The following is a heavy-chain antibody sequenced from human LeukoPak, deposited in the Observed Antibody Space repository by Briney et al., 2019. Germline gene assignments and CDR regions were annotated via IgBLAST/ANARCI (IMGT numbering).Heavy chain of an antibody. CDR1: GFTFSSYG. Sequence: GGSLRLSCAASGFTFSSYGMSWVRQAPGKGLEWISAISGSGGSKYYADSVKGRFTISRDNSKNTLYLQMNSLRAEDTAVYYCARSGIAAAENHFDYWGQGTLVTVSS. J-gene: IGHJ4*02. V-gene: IGHV3-23*01. CDR3: ARSGIAAAENHFDY. CDR2: ISGSGGSK. D-gene: IGHD6-13*01.